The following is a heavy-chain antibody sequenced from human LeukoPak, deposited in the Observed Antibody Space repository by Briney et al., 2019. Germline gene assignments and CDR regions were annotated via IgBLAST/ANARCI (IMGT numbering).Heavy chain of an antibody. J-gene: IGHJ4*02. V-gene: IGHV1-69*05. CDR3: ARGGDYRDSYGYLY. Sequence: SVKVSCKASGGTFSGYAISWVRQAPGQGLEWMGGIIPIFGTANYAQKFQGRVTITTDESTNTAYMELSSLRSEDTAVYYCARGGDYRDSYGYLYWGQGTLVTVSS. CDR2: IIPIFGTA. D-gene: IGHD5-18*01. CDR1: GGTFSGYA.